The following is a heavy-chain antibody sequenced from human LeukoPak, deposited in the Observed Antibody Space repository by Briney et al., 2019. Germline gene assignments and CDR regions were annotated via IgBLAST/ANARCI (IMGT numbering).Heavy chain of an antibody. V-gene: IGHV3-21*01. J-gene: IGHJ5*02. CDR3: ARTARAAYNWFDP. CDR1: GFTCSSYS. D-gene: IGHD2-21*02. Sequence: PGGSLRLSCAASGFTCSSYSMNWVRQAPGKGLEWVSSISSSSYIYYADSVRGRFTISRDNAKNSLYLQMNSLRAEDTAVYYCARTARAAYNWFDPWGQGTLVTVSS. CDR2: ISSSSYI.